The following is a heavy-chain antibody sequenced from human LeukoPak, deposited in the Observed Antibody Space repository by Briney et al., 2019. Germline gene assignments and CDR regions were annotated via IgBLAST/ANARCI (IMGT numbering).Heavy chain of an antibody. CDR3: TTEGIAVAGLNFDY. Sequence: GGSLRLSCAASGFTFSNAWMNWVRQAPGKGLEWVGRIKSKTDGGTTDYAAPVKGRFTISRDDSKNTLYLQMSSLKTEDTAVYYCTTEGIAVAGLNFDYWGQGTLVTVSS. V-gene: IGHV3-15*07. CDR2: IKSKTDGGTT. D-gene: IGHD6-19*01. J-gene: IGHJ4*02. CDR1: GFTFSNAW.